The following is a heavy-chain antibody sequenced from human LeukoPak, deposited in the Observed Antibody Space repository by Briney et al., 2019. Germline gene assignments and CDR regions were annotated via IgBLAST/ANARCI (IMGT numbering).Heavy chain of an antibody. Sequence: SQTLSLTCTVSGGSISSGSYYWSWIRQPAGKGLEWIGRIYYSGSTNYNPSLKSRVTISVDTSKNQFSLKLSSVTAADTAVYYCASTRAAAGSNAFDIWGQGTMVTVSS. J-gene: IGHJ3*02. CDR1: GGSISSGSYY. CDR3: ASTRAAAGSNAFDI. CDR2: IYYSGST. D-gene: IGHD6-13*01. V-gene: IGHV4-61*02.